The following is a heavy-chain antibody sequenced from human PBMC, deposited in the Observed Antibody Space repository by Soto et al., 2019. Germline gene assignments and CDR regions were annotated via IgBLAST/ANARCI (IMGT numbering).Heavy chain of an antibody. D-gene: IGHD6-13*01. V-gene: IGHV3-30*18. CDR3: AKDRSNVWDGIYYSGMEV. CDR2: ISYDGINN. J-gene: IGHJ6*02. CDR1: GFTFSNYG. Sequence: QVQLVESGGGVVQPGRSLRLSCAASGFTFSNYGMHWVRQAPGKGMEWVAVISYDGINNYYGDSVKGRFTISRDNSKNTLFLQTNTLRAEDTAVYYCAKDRSNVWDGIYYSGMEVWGQGTTVTVSS.